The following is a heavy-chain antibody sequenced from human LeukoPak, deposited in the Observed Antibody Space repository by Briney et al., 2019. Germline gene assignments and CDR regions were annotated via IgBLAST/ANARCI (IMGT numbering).Heavy chain of an antibody. CDR2: IYPDDSDT. D-gene: IGHD4-17*01. J-gene: IGHJ5*02. CDR1: GYSFTTYW. V-gene: IGHV5-51*01. Sequence: GESLKISCETSGYSFTTYWIGWVRQMPGTGLEWVGAIYPDDSDTIYSPSFQGQVTISADKSVRTAYLQWNSLKASDTAMYYCARHDYGDPQGSGGFDPWGQGTLVTVSS. CDR3: ARHDYGDPQGSGGFDP.